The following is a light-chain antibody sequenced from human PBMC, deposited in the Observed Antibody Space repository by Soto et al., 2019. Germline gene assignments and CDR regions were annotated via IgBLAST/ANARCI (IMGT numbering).Light chain of an antibody. CDR3: CSYAGSYTEI. V-gene: IGLV2-11*01. Sequence: QSALTQPRSVSGSPGQSVTISCTGTSSDVGGYNYVSWYQQHPGKAPKLMIYDVNKRPSGVPDRFSGSKSGNTASLTISGLQAEDEADYYCCSYAGSYTEIFGTGTKVTVL. CDR1: SSDVGGYNY. CDR2: DVN. J-gene: IGLJ1*01.